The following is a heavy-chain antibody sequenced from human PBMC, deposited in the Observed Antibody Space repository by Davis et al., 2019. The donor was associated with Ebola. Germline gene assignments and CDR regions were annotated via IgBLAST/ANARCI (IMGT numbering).Heavy chain of an antibody. CDR3: ARDSPLGIGMDV. CDR1: GGSIRSYY. D-gene: IGHD5-24*01. J-gene: IGHJ6*04. V-gene: IGHV4-59*06. CDR2: IYYSGTT. Sequence: SETLSLTCTVSGGSIRSYYWSWIRQHPGKGLESIGYIYYSGTTYYNPSLKSRLTISVDMSKNQFSLKLSSVTAADTAVYYCARDSPLGIGMDVWGKGTTVTVSS.